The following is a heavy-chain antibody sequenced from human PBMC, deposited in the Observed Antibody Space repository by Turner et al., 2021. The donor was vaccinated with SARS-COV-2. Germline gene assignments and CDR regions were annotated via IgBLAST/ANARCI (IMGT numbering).Heavy chain of an antibody. J-gene: IGHJ5*02. CDR3: ARQLTTVTTWFDP. CDR2: IYSGGST. D-gene: IGHD4-17*01. CDR1: GFTVSSNY. Sequence: EVQLVASGGGLIQPGGALRLSFAASGFTVSSNYMSWVRQAPGKGLEWVSVIYSGGSTYYADSVKGRFTISRDNSKNTLYLQMNSLRAEDTAVYYCARQLTTVTTWFDPWGQGTLVTVSS. V-gene: IGHV3-53*01.